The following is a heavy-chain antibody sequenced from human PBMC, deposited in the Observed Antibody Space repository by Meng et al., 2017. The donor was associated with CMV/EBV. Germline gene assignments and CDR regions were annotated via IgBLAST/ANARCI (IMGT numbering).Heavy chain of an antibody. V-gene: IGHV4-39*07. Sequence: GSLRLSCTVSGGSISSSSYYWSWIRQPPGKGLEWIGEINHSGSTNYNPSLKSRVTISVDTSKNQFSLKLSSVTAADTAVYYCARGQRFRSFDYWGQGTLVTVSS. J-gene: IGHJ4*02. CDR2: INHSGST. D-gene: IGHD5-24*01. CDR1: GGSISSSSYY. CDR3: ARGQRFRSFDY.